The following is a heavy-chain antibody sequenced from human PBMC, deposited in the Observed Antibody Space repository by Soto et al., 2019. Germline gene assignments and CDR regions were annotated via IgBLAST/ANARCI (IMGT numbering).Heavy chain of an antibody. V-gene: IGHV4-59*12. CDR3: ARGFHDSSGYFSSTPQYGMDV. CDR1: GGSINNYY. D-gene: IGHD3-22*01. CDR2: VYYTGTA. Sequence: PSETLSLTCTVSGGSINNYYWNWIRQPPGKGLEWVGYVYYTGTAKYNPSLQSRVSISVDTSKNQFSLKLSSVTAADTAVYYCARGFHDSSGYFSSTPQYGMDVWGQGTTDPVSS. J-gene: IGHJ6*02.